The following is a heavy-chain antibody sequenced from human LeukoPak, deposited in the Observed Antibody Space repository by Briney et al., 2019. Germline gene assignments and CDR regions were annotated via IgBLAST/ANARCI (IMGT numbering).Heavy chain of an antibody. CDR1: GFTFSTYE. CDR3: ESEIYGMDV. J-gene: IGHJ6*02. V-gene: IGHV3-48*03. CDR2: ISNSGSSI. Sequence: GGSLRLSCTASGFTFSTYEVNWVRQAPGKGLEWVSYISNSGSSISYADSVKGRFTISRDNAKNSAFLQMNSLRVEDTAVYYCESEIYGMDVRGQGTTVTVSS.